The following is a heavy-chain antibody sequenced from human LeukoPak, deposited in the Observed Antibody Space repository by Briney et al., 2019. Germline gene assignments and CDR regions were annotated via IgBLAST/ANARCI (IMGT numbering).Heavy chain of an antibody. CDR1: GGTFISYA. V-gene: IGHV1-69*13. J-gene: IGHJ6*03. Sequence: GASVKVSCKASGGTFISYAISWVRQAPGQGLEWMGGIIPIFGTANYAQKFQGRVTITADESTSTAYMELSSLRSEDTAVHYCARVSGSEKTYYYYYMDVWGKGTTVTVSS. D-gene: IGHD3-10*01. CDR3: ARVSGSEKTYYYYYMDV. CDR2: IIPIFGTA.